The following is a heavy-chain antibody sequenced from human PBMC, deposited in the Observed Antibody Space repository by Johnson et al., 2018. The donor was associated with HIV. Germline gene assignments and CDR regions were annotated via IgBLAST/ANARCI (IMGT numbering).Heavy chain of an antibody. CDR1: GFTFDDYA. D-gene: IGHD1-26*01. V-gene: IGHV3-9*01. J-gene: IGHJ3*02. CDR2: ISWNSGSI. CDR3: ARDLWGIIVGATDDAFDI. Sequence: VQLVESGGGLVQPGRSLRLSCAASGFTFDDYAMHWVRQAPGKGLEWVSGISWNSGSIGYADSVKGRFTISRDNAKNSLYLQMNSLRAEDTALYYCARDLWGIIVGATDDAFDIWGQGTMVTVSS.